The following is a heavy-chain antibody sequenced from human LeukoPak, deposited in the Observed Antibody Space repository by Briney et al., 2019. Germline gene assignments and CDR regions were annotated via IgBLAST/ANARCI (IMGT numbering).Heavy chain of an antibody. CDR3: AKEMSGQRSSWRGDY. V-gene: IGHV3-23*01. Sequence: SXVXXXPGXXXXXXXXISGSGGSTYYEDYVKGRFTISRDNSKNTLYLQMNSLRAEDTAVYYCAKEMSGQRSSWRGDYWGQGTLVTVSS. D-gene: IGHD6-13*01. J-gene: IGHJ4*02. CDR2: ISGSGGST.